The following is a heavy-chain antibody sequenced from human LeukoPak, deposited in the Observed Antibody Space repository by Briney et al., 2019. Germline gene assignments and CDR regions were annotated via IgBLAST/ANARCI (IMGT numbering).Heavy chain of an antibody. J-gene: IGHJ2*01. D-gene: IGHD5-18*01. CDR1: GGSISSYY. Sequence: ETLSLTCTVSGGSISSYYWSWIRQPPGKGLEWIGYIYHSGSTDFNPSLKSRVTISVDTSKNQFSLKLSSVTAADTAVDYCARRMDTLWYFDLWGRGTLVTVSS. V-gene: IGHV4-59*08. CDR2: IYHSGST. CDR3: ARRMDTLWYFDL.